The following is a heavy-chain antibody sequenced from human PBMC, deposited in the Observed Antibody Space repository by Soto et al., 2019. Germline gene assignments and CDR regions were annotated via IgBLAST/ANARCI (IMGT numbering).Heavy chain of an antibody. Sequence: PSETLSLTCAVYGGSFSGYYWNWIRQPPGKGPEWIGEIDHSGYTHYNPSLKSRVTMSVDTSKNQFSLRLSSVTAADTAIYYCATRITVFGLLIPPFDPWGQGTQVTVAS. J-gene: IGHJ5*02. CDR3: ATRITVFGLLIPPFDP. V-gene: IGHV4-34*01. CDR2: IDHSGYT. CDR1: GGSFSGYY. D-gene: IGHD3-3*01.